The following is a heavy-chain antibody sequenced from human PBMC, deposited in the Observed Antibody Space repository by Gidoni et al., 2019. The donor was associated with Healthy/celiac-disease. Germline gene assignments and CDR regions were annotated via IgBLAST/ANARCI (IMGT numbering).Heavy chain of an antibody. CDR2: IKQDGSEK. CDR1: GSTFSSYW. Sequence: EVQLVESGGGLVQPGGSLRLSCAASGSTFSSYWMSWVRQAPGKGLEWVANIKQDGSEKYYVDSVKGRFTISRDNAKNSLYLQMNSLRAEDTAVYYCARCGYRYTPGAFDIWGQGTMVTVSS. V-gene: IGHV3-7*03. CDR3: ARCGYRYTPGAFDI. D-gene: IGHD6-25*01. J-gene: IGHJ3*02.